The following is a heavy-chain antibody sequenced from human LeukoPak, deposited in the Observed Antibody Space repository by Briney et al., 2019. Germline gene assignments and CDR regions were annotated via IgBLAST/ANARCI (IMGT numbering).Heavy chain of an antibody. CDR1: GGTFSSYA. Sequence: SVKVSCKASGGTFSSYAISWVRQAPGQGLEWMGGIIPIFGTANYAQKFQGRVTITADKSTSTAYMELSSLRSEDTAVYYCARDIRVGATQWFDYWGQGTLVTASS. J-gene: IGHJ4*02. CDR3: ARDIRVGATQWFDY. CDR2: IIPIFGTA. V-gene: IGHV1-69*06. D-gene: IGHD1-26*01.